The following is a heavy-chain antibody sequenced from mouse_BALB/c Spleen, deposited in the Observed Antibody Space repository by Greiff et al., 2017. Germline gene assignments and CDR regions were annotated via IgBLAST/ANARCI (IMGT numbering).Heavy chain of an antibody. D-gene: IGHD2-13*01. J-gene: IGHJ4*01. CDR3: ARGRYYGDHRDAMDY. Sequence: EVQVVESGGGLVKPGGSLKLSCAASGFTFSDYYMYWVRQTPEKRLEWVATISDGGSYTYYPDSVKGRFTISRDNAKNNLYLQMSSLKSEDTAMYYCARGRYYGDHRDAMDYWGQGTSVTVSS. CDR2: ISDGGSYT. CDR1: GFTFSDYY. V-gene: IGHV5-4*02.